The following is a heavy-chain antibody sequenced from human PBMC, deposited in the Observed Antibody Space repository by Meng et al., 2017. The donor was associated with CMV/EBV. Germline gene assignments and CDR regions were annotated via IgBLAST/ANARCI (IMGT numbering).Heavy chain of an antibody. CDR3: ARGRGSWYFVDY. CDR1: GGCFSDYY. V-gene: IGHV4-34*01. D-gene: IGHD6-13*01. J-gene: IGHJ4*02. CDR2: NNHDRSN. Sequence: QVQRPRLGARSLKPSETLALAGGVYGGCFSDYYWSWNRQAPGMGLEGIVENNHDRSNNYYPYLKSRVTISVDTSKNQFSLRLSSVTAADTAVYYCARGRGSWYFVDYWGQGTLVTVSS.